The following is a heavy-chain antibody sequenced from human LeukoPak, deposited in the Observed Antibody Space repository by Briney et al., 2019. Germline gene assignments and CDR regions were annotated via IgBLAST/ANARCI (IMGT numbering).Heavy chain of an antibody. CDR3: ARDPGYLQPDY. V-gene: IGHV1-2*02. D-gene: IGHD1-1*01. J-gene: IGHJ4*02. Sequence: ASVKVSCKASGYSFTTYWIHWVRQAPGQGLEWMGCMNADSGVTGYAQTFQGRVTMTRDTSINTAFMHLSSLGLDDTAVYFCARDPGYLQPDYWGQGTLVTVPS. CDR2: MNADSGVT. CDR1: GYSFTTYW.